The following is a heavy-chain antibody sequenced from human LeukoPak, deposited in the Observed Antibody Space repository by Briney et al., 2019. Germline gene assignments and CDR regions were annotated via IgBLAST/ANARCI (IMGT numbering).Heavy chain of an antibody. CDR2: IYYTGST. Sequence: PSETLSLTCTVSGGSISEYYWYWIRQPPGEGLEWIGYIYYTGSTKYHPSLTSRLTISVDTSKNQFSLRLTSVTAADTAVYYCARGGNFYRGHYFDYWGQGALVTVSS. V-gene: IGHV4-59*01. CDR3: ARGGNFYRGHYFDY. J-gene: IGHJ4*02. D-gene: IGHD1-26*01. CDR1: GGSISEYY.